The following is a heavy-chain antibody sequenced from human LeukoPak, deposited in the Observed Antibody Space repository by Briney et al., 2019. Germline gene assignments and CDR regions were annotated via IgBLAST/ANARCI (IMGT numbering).Heavy chain of an antibody. Sequence: SSETLSLTCTVYTGSIPSSSHYWGWIRQTPGKGLEWIGSIYYSENTYYNPSLKSRVTMSADTSKNQFYMKLSSVTAVMNAVSAYARHVAYCRDGTCYSTWYFDLWGRGTLVTVSS. V-gene: IGHV4-39*01. CDR3: ARHVAYCRDGTCYSTWYFDL. D-gene: IGHD2-15*01. CDR1: TGSIPSSSHY. CDR2: IYYSENT. J-gene: IGHJ2*01.